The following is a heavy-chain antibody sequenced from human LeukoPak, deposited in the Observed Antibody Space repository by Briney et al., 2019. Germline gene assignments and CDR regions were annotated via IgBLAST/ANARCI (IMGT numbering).Heavy chain of an antibody. CDR1: GYTFTSYG. V-gene: IGHV1-18*01. CDR2: ISAYNGNT. D-gene: IGHD6-13*01. J-gene: IGHJ4*02. Sequence: ASVKVSCKASGYTFTSYGISWVRQAPGQGLEWMGWISAYNGNTNYAQKLQGRVTMTTDTSTSTAYMELRRLRSDDTAVYYCARAEVRGSIAAAVPFDYWGQGTLVTVSS. CDR3: ARAEVRGSIAAAVPFDY.